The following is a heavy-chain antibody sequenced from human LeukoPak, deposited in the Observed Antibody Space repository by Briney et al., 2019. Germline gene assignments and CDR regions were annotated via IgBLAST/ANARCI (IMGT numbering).Heavy chain of an antibody. CDR1: GYTVTEIS. CDR2: LDGENDQK. CDR3: ADFYTTSGFFY. V-gene: IGHV1-24*01. J-gene: IGHJ4*02. Sequence: GASVKVSCTVSGYTVTEISIHWVRQSPGKGLEWMGGLDGENDQKVYAQQFQDRVTMSEDTSTDTAYMELSNLQSEDTAVYFCADFYTTSGFFYWGQGTLVTVSS. D-gene: IGHD3-3*01.